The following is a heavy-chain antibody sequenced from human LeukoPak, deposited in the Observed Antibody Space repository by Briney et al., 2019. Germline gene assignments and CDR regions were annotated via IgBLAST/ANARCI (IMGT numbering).Heavy chain of an antibody. D-gene: IGHD6-13*01. V-gene: IGHV1-8*02. CDR1: GYTFTGYY. CDR2: MNPNSGNT. Sequence: ASVKVSCKASGYTFTGYYMHWVRQATGQGLEWMGWMNPNSGNTGYAQKFQGRVTMTRNTSISTAYMELSSLRSEDTAVYYCARAGVAAAGMDWGQGTLVTVSS. J-gene: IGHJ4*02. CDR3: ARAGVAAAGMD.